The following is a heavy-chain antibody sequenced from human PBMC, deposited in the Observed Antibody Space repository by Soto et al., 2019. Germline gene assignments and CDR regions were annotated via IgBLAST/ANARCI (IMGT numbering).Heavy chain of an antibody. CDR2: INAGNGNT. D-gene: IGHD1-7*01. Sequence: ASVKVSCKASGYTFTSYAMHWVRQAPGQRLEWMGWINAGNGNTKYSQKFQGRVTITRDTSASTAYMELSSLRSEDTAVYYCARDISFGSNWNYGRTNYYYYGMDLWGQGTTVTVSS. CDR3: ARDISFGSNWNYGRTNYYYYGMDL. J-gene: IGHJ6*02. V-gene: IGHV1-3*01. CDR1: GYTFTSYA.